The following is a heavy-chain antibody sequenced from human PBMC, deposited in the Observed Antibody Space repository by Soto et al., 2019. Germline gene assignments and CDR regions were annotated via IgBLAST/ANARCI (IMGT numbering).Heavy chain of an antibody. D-gene: IGHD3-22*01. J-gene: IGHJ5*01. CDR2: INHSGIV. V-gene: IGHV4-34*01. CDR3: STRAYDTNGYYRFDP. Sequence: SETLSLTCAVYGGSFSGHSLIWIRQSPGKGLEWIVDINHSGIVNYSPSLKSRVTISLDTSKNQFSLTLSAVTAADTAMYYCSTRAYDTNGYYRFDPWGQGTLVTVSS. CDR1: GGSFSGHS.